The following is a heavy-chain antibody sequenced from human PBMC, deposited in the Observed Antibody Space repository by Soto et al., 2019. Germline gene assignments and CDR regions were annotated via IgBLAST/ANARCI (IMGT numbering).Heavy chain of an antibody. CDR1: GGSVSSGNYY. CDR3: ARSMFYSDGTNYSPFDY. V-gene: IGHV4-61*01. J-gene: IGHJ4*02. Sequence: QVQLQESGPGLVKPSETLSLTCTVSGGSVSSGNYYWSWIRQPPGKGLEWIGYFYYTGSINYNPSLKIQVTIFIDASKNQFSLRLSSVTAADTAVYYCARSMFYSDGTNYSPFDYWVQGTLVTASS. D-gene: IGHD3-22*01. CDR2: FYYTGSI.